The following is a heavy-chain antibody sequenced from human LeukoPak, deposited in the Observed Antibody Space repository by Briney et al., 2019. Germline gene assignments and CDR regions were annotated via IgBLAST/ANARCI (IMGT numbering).Heavy chain of an antibody. D-gene: IGHD6-19*01. V-gene: IGHV1-2*02. CDR1: GYTLTGYY. Sequence: GASVKVSCKASGYTLTGYYMHWVRQAPGQGLEWMGWINPNSGGTNYAQTFQGRVTMTRDTSISTAYMELSRLRSDDTAVYYCARDRDSSGWSAGYFDYWGQGTLVTVSS. CDR2: INPNSGGT. J-gene: IGHJ4*02. CDR3: ARDRDSSGWSAGYFDY.